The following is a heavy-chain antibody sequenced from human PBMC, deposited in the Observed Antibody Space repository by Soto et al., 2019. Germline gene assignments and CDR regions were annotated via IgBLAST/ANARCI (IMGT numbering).Heavy chain of an antibody. J-gene: IGHJ3*02. CDR1: GFTFSSYS. CDR2: ISSSSSTI. V-gene: IGHV3-48*02. D-gene: IGHD3-3*01. Sequence: EVQLVESGGGLVQPGGSLRLSCAASGFTFSSYSMNWVRQAPGKGLEWVSYISSSSSTIYYADSVKGRFTISRDNAKNSLYLQMNSLRDEDTAVYYCARDSMDFWSGQNAFDIWGQGTMVTVSS. CDR3: ARDSMDFWSGQNAFDI.